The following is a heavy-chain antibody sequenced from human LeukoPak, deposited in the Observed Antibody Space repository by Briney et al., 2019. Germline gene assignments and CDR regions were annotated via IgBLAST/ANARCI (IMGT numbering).Heavy chain of an antibody. CDR2: ISSGGNTI. CDR1: GFTFSDYY. CDR3: ARDRTRETFDY. V-gene: IGHV3-11*04. Sequence: GESLRLSCAASGFTFSDYYISWIRQAPGKGLEWVSFISSGGNTINYADSMKGRFTISRDNAKNSLYLQMNSLRAEDTAVYYCARDRTRETFDYWGRGTLVTVSS. J-gene: IGHJ4*02. D-gene: IGHD1-1*01.